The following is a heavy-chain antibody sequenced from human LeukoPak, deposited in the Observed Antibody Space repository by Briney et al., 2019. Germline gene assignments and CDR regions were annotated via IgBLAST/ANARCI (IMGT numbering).Heavy chain of an antibody. CDR3: ARASSIAARPDYSSGDY. J-gene: IGHJ4*02. D-gene: IGHD6-6*01. CDR2: INPNSGGT. V-gene: IGHV1-2*02. Sequence: GASVKVSCKASGYTFTGYYMHWVRQAPGQGLEWMGWINPNSGGTNYAQKFQGRVTMTRDTSISTAYMELSRLRSDDTAVYYCARASSIAARPDYSSGDYWGQGTLVTVSS. CDR1: GYTFTGYY.